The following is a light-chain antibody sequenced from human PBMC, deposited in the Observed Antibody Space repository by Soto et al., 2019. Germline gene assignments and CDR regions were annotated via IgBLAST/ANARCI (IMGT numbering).Light chain of an antibody. CDR1: ESVNIW. V-gene: IGKV1-5*03. CDR3: QQYHRSSRT. J-gene: IGKJ1*01. CDR2: KAS. Sequence: DIQMTQSPSILSASVGERVTITCRANESVNIWLAWYQQKPGQAPKLLILKASTLQSGVPSRFGGGGSGTEFTLTISNLQPEDFATYYCQQYHRSSRTFGQGTKV.